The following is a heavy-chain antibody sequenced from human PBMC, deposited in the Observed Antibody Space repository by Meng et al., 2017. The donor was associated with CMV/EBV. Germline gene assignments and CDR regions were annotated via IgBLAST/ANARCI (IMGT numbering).Heavy chain of an antibody. D-gene: IGHD3-10*01. Sequence: QVQLVQFGAEVKRPGSSVKVSCKASGGTFSSYAISWVRQAPGQGLEWMGWISAYNGNTNYAQKLQGRVTMTTDTSTSTAYMELRSLRSDDTAVYYCARAWVGEEYYFDYWGQGTLVTVSS. V-gene: IGHV1-18*01. CDR2: ISAYNGNT. CDR1: GGTFSSYA. CDR3: ARAWVGEEYYFDY. J-gene: IGHJ4*02.